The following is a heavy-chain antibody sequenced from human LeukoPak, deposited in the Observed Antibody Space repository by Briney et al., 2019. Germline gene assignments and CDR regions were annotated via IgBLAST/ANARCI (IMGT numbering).Heavy chain of an antibody. CDR2: IYYSGST. Sequence: SETLSLTCTVSGGSISSYYWSWIRQPPGKGLEWIGYIYYSGSTNYNPSLKSRVTISVDTSKNQFSLKLSSVTAADTAVYYCARARSVGNNFDYWGQGTLVTVSS. J-gene: IGHJ4*02. CDR1: GGSISSYY. CDR3: ARARSVGNNFDY. V-gene: IGHV4-59*08. D-gene: IGHD4-23*01.